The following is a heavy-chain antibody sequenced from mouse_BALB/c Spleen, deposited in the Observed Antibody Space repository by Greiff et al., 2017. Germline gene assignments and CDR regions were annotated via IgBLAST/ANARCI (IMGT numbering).Heavy chain of an antibody. CDR3: ARHILGWYFDV. J-gene: IGHJ1*01. V-gene: IGHV5-12-1*01. Sequence: EVQVVESGGGLVKPGGSLKLCCAASGFAFSSYDMSWVRQTPEKRLEWVAYISSGGGSTYYPDTVKGRFTISRDNAKNTLYLQMSSLKSEDTAMYYCARHILGWYFDVWGAGTTVTVSS. D-gene: IGHD1-3*01. CDR2: ISSGGGST. CDR1: GFAFSSYD.